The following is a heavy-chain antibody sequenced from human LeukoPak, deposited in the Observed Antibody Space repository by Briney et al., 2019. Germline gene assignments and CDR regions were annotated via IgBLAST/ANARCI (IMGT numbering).Heavy chain of an antibody. Sequence: SETLSLTCTVSGGSISSSSYYWGWIRQPPGKGLEWIGSIYYTGSTYYNPSLKSRVTISVDTSKNQFSLKVSSVTATDTAVYYCARDLTYQLDYWGQETLVTVSS. J-gene: IGHJ4*02. CDR1: GGSISSSSYY. CDR3: ARDLTYQLDY. V-gene: IGHV4-39*02. CDR2: IYYTGST. D-gene: IGHD1-1*01.